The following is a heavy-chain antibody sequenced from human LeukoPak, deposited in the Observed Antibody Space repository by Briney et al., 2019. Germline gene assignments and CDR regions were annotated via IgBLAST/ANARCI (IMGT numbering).Heavy chain of an antibody. CDR2: ITGNGGST. D-gene: IGHD1-26*01. V-gene: IGHV3-23*01. CDR3: ARDSGSYLQPTDY. J-gene: IGHJ4*02. Sequence: HGGSLRLSCAASGFTFRTYAMTWVRQAPGKGLEWVSSITGNGGSTYYADSVKGRFSISRDNSKNTLYLQMDSLRAEDTAVYHCARDSGSYLQPTDYWGQGTLVTVSS. CDR1: GFTFRTYA.